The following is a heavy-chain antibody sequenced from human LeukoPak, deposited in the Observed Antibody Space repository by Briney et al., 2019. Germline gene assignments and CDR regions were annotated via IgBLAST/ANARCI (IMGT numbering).Heavy chain of an antibody. Sequence: GGSLRLSCAASGFTFSSYAMHWVRQAPGKGLEWVAVISYDGSNKYYADSVKGRFTISKDNSKNTVDLLMNSVRAEDTALYYCAKGKFGDPLNYWGQGTLVTVSS. CDR2: ISYDGSNK. CDR1: GFTFSSYA. J-gene: IGHJ4*02. V-gene: IGHV3-30*14. CDR3: AKGKFGDPLNY. D-gene: IGHD3-10*01.